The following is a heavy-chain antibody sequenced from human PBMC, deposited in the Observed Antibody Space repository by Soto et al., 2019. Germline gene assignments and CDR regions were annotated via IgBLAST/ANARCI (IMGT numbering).Heavy chain of an antibody. Sequence: GGSLRLSCAVSGFTFGDSYMSWIRQAPGRGLEWLSYISPGSRYPAYADSVKGRFTISRDNAKRSLYLQMMSLTAEDTAIYYCVRGGGGGLFDPWGQGTMVTVSS. CDR3: VRGGGGGLFDP. D-gene: IGHD2-15*01. CDR2: ISPGSRYP. J-gene: IGHJ5*02. V-gene: IGHV3-11*06. CDR1: GFTFGDSY.